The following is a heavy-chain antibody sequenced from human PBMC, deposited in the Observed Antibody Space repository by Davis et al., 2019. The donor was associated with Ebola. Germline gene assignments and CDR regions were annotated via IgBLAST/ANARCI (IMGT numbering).Heavy chain of an antibody. V-gene: IGHV1-2*02. CDR2: INPNSGGT. CDR3: ARDRYKGELRLGEPPNYYYYGMDV. J-gene: IGHJ6*02. CDR1: GYTFTGYY. Sequence: ASVKVSCKASGYTFTGYYMHWVRQAPGQGLEWMGWINPNSGGTNYAQKFQGRVTMTGDSSISTAYMELSRLRSDDTAVYYCARDRYKGELRLGEPPNYYYYGMDVWGQGTTVTVSS. D-gene: IGHD3-16*01.